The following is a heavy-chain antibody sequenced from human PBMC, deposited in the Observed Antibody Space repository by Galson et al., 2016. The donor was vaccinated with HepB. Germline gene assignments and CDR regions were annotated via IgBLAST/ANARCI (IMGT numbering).Heavy chain of an antibody. V-gene: IGHV1-46*02. D-gene: IGHD1-14*01. J-gene: IGHJ4*02. Sequence: CKASGYTFNIYNMHWVRQAPGQGLEWMGIIKPSGGNTIYAQKFQDRITMTRDTSTSTAYMELISLRSEDTAVYYCARELDHSFYFDYWGQGTLLTVSS. CDR3: ARELDHSFYFDY. CDR2: IKPSGGNT. CDR1: GYTFNIYN.